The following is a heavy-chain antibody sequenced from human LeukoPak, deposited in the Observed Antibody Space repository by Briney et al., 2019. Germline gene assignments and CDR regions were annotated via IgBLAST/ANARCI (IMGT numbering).Heavy chain of an antibody. CDR2: INSKGFST. J-gene: IGHJ4*01. CDR1: GFTFSTYS. D-gene: IGHD3-16*01. CDR3: VRGAGGPSNY. V-gene: IGHV3-20*04. Sequence: PGGSLRLSCAASGFTFSTYSMNWVRQAPGKGLEWVSSINSKGFSTSYTDSVKGRFTISRDNAKNSLYLQMNSLRVEDAAFYYCVRGAGGPSNYWGHGTLVTVSS.